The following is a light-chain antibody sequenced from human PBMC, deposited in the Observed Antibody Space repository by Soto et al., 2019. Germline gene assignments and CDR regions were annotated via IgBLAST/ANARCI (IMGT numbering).Light chain of an antibody. CDR1: QSVSID. Sequence: EIVMTLSPATVPVSPGERVTLSCRASQSVSIDLAWYQQKPGQAPRLLIYGASTRATDIPPSFTGSGSGTEFTLTISSLQSEDIAVYYCQQYNKWPKTFGQGTKVDNK. V-gene: IGKV3-15*01. CDR2: GAS. CDR3: QQYNKWPKT. J-gene: IGKJ1*01.